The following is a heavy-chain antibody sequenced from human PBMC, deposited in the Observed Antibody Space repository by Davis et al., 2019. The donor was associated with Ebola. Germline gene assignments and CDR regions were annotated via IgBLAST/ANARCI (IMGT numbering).Heavy chain of an antibody. D-gene: IGHD5-18*01. Sequence: GESLKISCAASAFTFSSYDMHWVRQGTGKGLEWVSAIGTAGDTYYPGSVTGRFTISRENAKNSLYLQMNSLRAEDTAVYYCARVRFGDTAVDYWGQGTLVTVSS. CDR2: IGTAGDT. CDR1: AFTFSSYD. V-gene: IGHV3-13*01. CDR3: ARVRFGDTAVDY. J-gene: IGHJ4*02.